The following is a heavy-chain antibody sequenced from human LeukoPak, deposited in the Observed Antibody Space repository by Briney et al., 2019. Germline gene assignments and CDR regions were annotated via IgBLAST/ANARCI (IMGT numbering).Heavy chain of an antibody. CDR1: GFTFSSYA. D-gene: IGHD2-2*01. Sequence: AGGSLRLSCAASGFTFSSYAMHWVRQAPGKGLEWVAVISYDGSNKYYADSVKGRFTISRDNSKNTLYLQMNSLRAEDTAVYYCARDSQYQLLFDAFDIWGQGTMVTVSS. J-gene: IGHJ3*02. CDR2: ISYDGSNK. CDR3: ARDSQYQLLFDAFDI. V-gene: IGHV3-30*04.